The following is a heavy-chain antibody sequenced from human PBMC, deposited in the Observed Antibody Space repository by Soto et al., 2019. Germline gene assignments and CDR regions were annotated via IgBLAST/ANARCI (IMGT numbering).Heavy chain of an antibody. Sequence: QLQLQESGPGLVKPSETLSLTCTVSGGSISSSSYYWGWIRQPPGKGLEWIGSIYYSGSTYYNPSLKSRVTISVDTSKNQFSLKLSSVTAADTAVYYCARDVDTATGYAFDIWGQGTMVTVSS. CDR3: ARDVDTATGYAFDI. J-gene: IGHJ3*02. CDR1: GGSISSSSYY. V-gene: IGHV4-39*01. CDR2: IYYSGST. D-gene: IGHD5-18*01.